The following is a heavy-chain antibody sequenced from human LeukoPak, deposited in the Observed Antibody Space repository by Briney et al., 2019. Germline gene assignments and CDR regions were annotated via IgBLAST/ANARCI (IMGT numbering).Heavy chain of an antibody. CDR1: GFTFSNYA. CDR3: ANVAFYYTSGTYV. Sequence: EAGGSRRLSCAASGFTFSNYAMSWVRQAPGEGLEWVSSVGGSGDRTYYADSVKGRFTISRDNSKNTLYLQMNSLRAEDAAIYYCANVAFYYTSGTYVWGPGTLVTVSS. V-gene: IGHV3-23*01. J-gene: IGHJ4*02. D-gene: IGHD3-10*01. CDR2: VGGSGDRT.